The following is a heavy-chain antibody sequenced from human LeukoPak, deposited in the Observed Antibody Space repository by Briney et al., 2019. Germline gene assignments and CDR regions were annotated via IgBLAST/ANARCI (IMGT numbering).Heavy chain of an antibody. V-gene: IGHV1-46*01. Sequence: GASVKVSCKASGYSFTSYYMHWVRQAPGQGLEWMGIINPSGGTTSYAQKFQGRVTMTRDTSTSTVDMELSSPKFEDTAVYYCAREGYGSGRRLGMDVWGQGTTVTVSS. CDR2: INPSGGTT. CDR3: AREGYGSGRRLGMDV. J-gene: IGHJ6*02. D-gene: IGHD3-10*01. CDR1: GYSFTSYY.